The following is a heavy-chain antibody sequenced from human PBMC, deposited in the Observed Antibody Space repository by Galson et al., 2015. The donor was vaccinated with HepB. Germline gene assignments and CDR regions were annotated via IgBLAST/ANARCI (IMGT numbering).Heavy chain of an antibody. CDR3: ARVRYYYDSSGYAHAFDI. CDR1: GFTFSSYA. J-gene: IGHJ3*02. CDR2: ISYDGSNK. D-gene: IGHD3-22*01. V-gene: IGHV3-30-3*01. Sequence: SLRLSCAASGFTFSSYAMHWVRQAPGKGLEWVAVISYDGSNKYYADSVKGRFTISRDNSKNTLYLQMNSLRAEDTAVYYCARVRYYYDSSGYAHAFDIWSQGTMVTVSS.